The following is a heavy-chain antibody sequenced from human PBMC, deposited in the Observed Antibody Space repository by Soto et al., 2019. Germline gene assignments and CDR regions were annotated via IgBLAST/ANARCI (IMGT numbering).Heavy chain of an antibody. CDR2: ISYDGSNK. Sequence: QVQLVESGGGVVQPGRSLRLSCAASGFTFSSYGMHWVRQAPGKGLEWVAFISYDGSNKYYADSVKGRFTISSDNSKNTLYPQMNSLRAEATAVYYCAKGDCGGDCYSFDAFDIWGQGTMVTVSS. CDR3: AKGDCGGDCYSFDAFDI. V-gene: IGHV3-30*18. D-gene: IGHD2-21*02. J-gene: IGHJ3*02. CDR1: GFTFSSYG.